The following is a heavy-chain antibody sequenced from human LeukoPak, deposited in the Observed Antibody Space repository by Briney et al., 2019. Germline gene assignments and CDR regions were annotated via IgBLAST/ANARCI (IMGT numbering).Heavy chain of an antibody. J-gene: IGHJ4*02. V-gene: IGHV3-23*01. D-gene: IGHD1-7*01. CDR2: VGGGDDI. CDR3: AQDATPGNSIWDHFKS. CDR1: GFTFNIYG. Sequence: GGSLRLSCVASGFTFNIYGMSWVRQAPGKGLEWVSSVGGGDDIHYADSVKGRFTGTRDNAKTTVYLQMNSLRVDDTAIYFCAQDATPGNSIWDHFKSWGQGTLVTVSS.